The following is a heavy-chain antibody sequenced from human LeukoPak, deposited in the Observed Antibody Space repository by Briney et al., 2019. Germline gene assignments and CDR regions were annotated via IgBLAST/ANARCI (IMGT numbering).Heavy chain of an antibody. J-gene: IGHJ6*02. D-gene: IGHD5-18*01. CDR2: ISYDGSNK. Sequence: GGSLRLSCAASGFTFSSYGMHWVRQAPGKGLEWVAVISYDGSNKYYADSVKGRFTISRDNSKNTLYLQMNSLRAEDTAVYYCAAPRGDTALDVWGQGTTVTVSS. CDR1: GFTFSSYG. CDR3: AAPRGDTALDV. V-gene: IGHV3-30*03.